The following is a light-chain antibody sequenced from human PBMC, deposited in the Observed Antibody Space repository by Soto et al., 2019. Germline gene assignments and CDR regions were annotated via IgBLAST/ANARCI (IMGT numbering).Light chain of an antibody. Sequence: VVMTHSPATLSVSPGEIVTVSFRASQNVRSNLAWYQQKPGQAPRLLIYGASTRATGIPARFSGSGSGTEFTLTISSLQSEDFAIYYCQQYNNWRTFGQGTKVDIK. J-gene: IGKJ1*01. CDR2: GAS. CDR1: QNVRSN. V-gene: IGKV3-15*01. CDR3: QQYNNWRT.